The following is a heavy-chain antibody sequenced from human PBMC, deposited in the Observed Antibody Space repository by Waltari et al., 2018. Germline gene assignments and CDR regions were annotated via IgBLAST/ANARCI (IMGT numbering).Heavy chain of an antibody. Sequence: QVQLQESGPGLVKPSQTLSLTCTVSGGSISSGSYYLRWIRKPAGKGLEWIGRIYTSGSTNNSTSRKRRVTRSVDTCKSKFCLKLRAVNAADTAVYYGARVSFGELYDWGQGTLVTVSS. V-gene: IGHV4-61*02. D-gene: IGHD3-10*01. CDR2: IYTSGST. CDR1: GGSISSGSYY. CDR3: ARVSFGELYD. J-gene: IGHJ4*02.